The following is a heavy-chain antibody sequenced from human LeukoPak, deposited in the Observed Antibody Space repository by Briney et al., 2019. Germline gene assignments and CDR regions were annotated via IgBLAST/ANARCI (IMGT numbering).Heavy chain of an antibody. Sequence: GGSLRLSCAASGFTFSSYGMHWVRQAPGKGLEWVAVISYDGSNKYYADSVKGRFTISRDNSKNTLYLQMNSLRAEDTAVYYCAKTGLRGYYTDAFDIWGQGTMVTVSS. CDR3: AKTGLRGYYTDAFDI. D-gene: IGHD3-22*01. V-gene: IGHV3-30*18. J-gene: IGHJ3*02. CDR1: GFTFSSYG. CDR2: ISYDGSNK.